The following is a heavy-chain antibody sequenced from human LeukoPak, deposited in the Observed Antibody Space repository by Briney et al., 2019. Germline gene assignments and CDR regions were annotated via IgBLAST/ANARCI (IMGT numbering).Heavy chain of an antibody. CDR2: IIPIFGTA. J-gene: IGHJ4*02. Sequence: SVKVSCKASGGTFSSYAISWVRQAPGQGLEWMGGIIPIFGTANYAQKFQGRVTITTDESTSTAYMELSSLRSEDTALYYCAKGRHDYLEAPDYWGQGTLVTVSS. V-gene: IGHV1-69*05. CDR3: AKGRHDYLEAPDY. CDR1: GGTFSSYA. D-gene: IGHD4/OR15-4a*01.